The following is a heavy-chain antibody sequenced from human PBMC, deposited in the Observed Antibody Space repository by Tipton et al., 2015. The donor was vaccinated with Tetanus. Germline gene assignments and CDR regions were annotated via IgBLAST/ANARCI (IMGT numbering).Heavy chain of an antibody. Sequence: TLSLTCAVSGGSFSGHYWSWIRQPPGEGLEWIGEINPSGGASYNPSLKSRVTISVDTSKNQFSLNLKSVITADTAIYYCARANNDYPKKGPFDYWGQGILVTVSS. V-gene: IGHV4-34*01. CDR2: INPSGGA. CDR1: GGSFSGHY. CDR3: ARANNDYPKKGPFDY. J-gene: IGHJ4*02. D-gene: IGHD5-12*01.